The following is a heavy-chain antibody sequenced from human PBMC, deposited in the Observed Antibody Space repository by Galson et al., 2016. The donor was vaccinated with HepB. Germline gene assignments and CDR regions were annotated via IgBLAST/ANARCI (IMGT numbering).Heavy chain of an antibody. CDR1: GFSFTTIGVG. J-gene: IGHJ4*01. CDR3: AHRKRQLSFGKNLFFDY. V-gene: IGHV2-5*02. Sequence: PALVKPTQTLTLTCTFSGFSFTTIGVGVGWIRQPPGKTLEWLALISWDDDKSYSPSLKTRLTITKDTSKSQVVLTMTAMDPKDTATYFCAHRKRQLSFGKNLFFDYWGLGSLVTVSS. CDR2: ISWDDDK. D-gene: IGHD1-1*01.